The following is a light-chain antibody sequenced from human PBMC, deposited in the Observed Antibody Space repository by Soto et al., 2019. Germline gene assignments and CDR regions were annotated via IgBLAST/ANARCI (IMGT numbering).Light chain of an antibody. CDR3: SSYSSTSTVV. Sequence: QSALTQPASMSGSPGQSITISCTGTSTDIAGHKYVSWYQQHPGKAPKLIIFEVTNRPSGVSSRFSASKSGDTASLIISGLQAEDEADYFCSSYSSTSTVVFGGGTKVTVL. V-gene: IGLV2-14*01. J-gene: IGLJ2*01. CDR2: EVT. CDR1: STDIAGHKY.